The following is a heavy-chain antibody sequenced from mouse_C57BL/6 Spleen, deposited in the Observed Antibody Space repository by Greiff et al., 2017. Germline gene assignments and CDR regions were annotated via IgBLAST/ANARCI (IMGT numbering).Heavy chain of an antibody. CDR3: ARQITTVVASYYFDY. V-gene: IGHV5-6*02. CDR2: ISSGGSYT. Sequence: DVMLVESGGDLVKPGGSLKLSCAASGFTFSSYGMSWVRQTPDKRLEWVATISSGGSYTYYPDSVKGRFTISRDNANNTLYLQMSSLKSEDTAMYYCARQITTVVASYYFDYWGQGTTLTVSS. CDR1: GFTFSSYG. D-gene: IGHD1-1*01. J-gene: IGHJ2*01.